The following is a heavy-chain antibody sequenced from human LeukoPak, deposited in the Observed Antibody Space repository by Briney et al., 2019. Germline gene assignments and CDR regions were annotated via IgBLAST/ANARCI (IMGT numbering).Heavy chain of an antibody. V-gene: IGHV4-34*01. D-gene: IGHD2-2*01. CDR3: ARGDIVVLTAAYYYYYYMDV. Sequence: SETLSLTCAVYGGSFSGYYWSWTRQPPGKGLEWIGEINHSGSTNYNPSLKSQVTISVDTSKNQFSLKLSSVTAADTAVYYCARGDIVVLTAAYYYYYYMDVWGKGTTVTVSS. CDR2: INHSGST. CDR1: GGSFSGYY. J-gene: IGHJ6*03.